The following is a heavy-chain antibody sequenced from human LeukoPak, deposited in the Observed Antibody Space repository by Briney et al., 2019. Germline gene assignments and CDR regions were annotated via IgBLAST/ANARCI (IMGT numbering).Heavy chain of an antibody. Sequence: GASVKVSCKTSGYTFTTYAIHWVRQAPGQRLEWMGWINADNGNTKYSQKFQGRVTMTTDTSTSTAYMELRSLRSDDTAVYYCARGGLDYYYGMDVWGQGTTVTVSS. CDR1: GYTFTTYA. CDR2: INADNGNT. J-gene: IGHJ6*02. V-gene: IGHV1-3*01. D-gene: IGHD5/OR15-5a*01. CDR3: ARGGLDYYYGMDV.